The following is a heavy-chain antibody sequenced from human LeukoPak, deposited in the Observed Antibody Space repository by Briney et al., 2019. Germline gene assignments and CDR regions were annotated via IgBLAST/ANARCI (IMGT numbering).Heavy chain of an antibody. CDR1: GGSISSYY. CDR3: ARTACSGGTCYSQRGAFDI. Sequence: SETLSLTCTVSGGSISSYYWSWIRQPPGKGLEWIGYIYYSGSTNYNPSLKSRVTISVDTSKNQFSLKLSSLTAADTAVYYCARTACSGGTCYSQRGAFDICGQGTMVTVSS. J-gene: IGHJ3*02. V-gene: IGHV4-59*12. D-gene: IGHD2-15*01. CDR2: IYYSGST.